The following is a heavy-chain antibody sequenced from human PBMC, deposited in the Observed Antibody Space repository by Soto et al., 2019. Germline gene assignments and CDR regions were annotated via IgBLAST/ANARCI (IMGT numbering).Heavy chain of an antibody. J-gene: IGHJ6*01. V-gene: IGHV1-24*01. D-gene: IGHD2-15*01. CDR2: FDPEDGET. CDR3: ARARGYCSGGSCYSSYYYGMDV. CDR1: GYTLTELS. Sequence: ASVKVSCKVSGYTLTELSMHWVRQAPGKGLEWMGGFDPEDGETIYAQKFQGRVTMTRNTSISTAYMELSSLRSEDTAVYYCARARGYCSGGSCYSSYYYGMDVWGQGTTVTVYS.